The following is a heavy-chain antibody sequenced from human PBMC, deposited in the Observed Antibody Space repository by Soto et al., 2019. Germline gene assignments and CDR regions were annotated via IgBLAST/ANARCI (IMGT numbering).Heavy chain of an antibody. V-gene: IGHV4-30-4*01. CDR2: IYYSGSA. D-gene: IGHD3-22*01. CDR3: ARDYDSGMDV. J-gene: IGHJ6*02. Sequence: SETLSLTCTVSGGPITTDNYYWTWIRQPPGKGLEWVGYIYYSGSAYYNPSLKSRVTISVDTSKDQFSLNVRPVTAADTAVYYCARDYDSGMDVWGQGTTVTVSS. CDR1: GGPITTDNYY.